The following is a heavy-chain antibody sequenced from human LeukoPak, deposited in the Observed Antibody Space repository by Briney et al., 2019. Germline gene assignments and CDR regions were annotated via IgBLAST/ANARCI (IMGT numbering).Heavy chain of an antibody. CDR3: ARAGYYYGSGSYEGPGLSDP. V-gene: IGHV4-59*01. J-gene: IGHJ5*02. Sequence: SETLSLTCTVSGGSISSCYWSWIRQPPGKGLEWIGYIYYSGSTNYNPSLKSRVTISVDTSKNQFSLKLSSVTAADTAVYYCARAGYYYGSGSYEGPGLSDPWGQGTLVTVSS. CDR1: GGSISSCY. CDR2: IYYSGST. D-gene: IGHD3-10*01.